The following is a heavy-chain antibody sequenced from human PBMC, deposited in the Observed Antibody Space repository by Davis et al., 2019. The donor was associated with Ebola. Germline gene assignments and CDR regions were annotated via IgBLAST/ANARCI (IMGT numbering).Heavy chain of an antibody. CDR2: ISGGGVST. Sequence: GGSLRLSCAASGFTFSDYYMSWIRQAPGKGLEWVSAISGGGVSTYQADSVKGRFIISRDNSKNTLHLQMNSLRAEDTAVYYCARDENYYGMDVWGQGTTVTVSS. CDR1: GFTFSDYY. CDR3: ARDENYYGMDV. J-gene: IGHJ6*02. V-gene: IGHV3-23*01.